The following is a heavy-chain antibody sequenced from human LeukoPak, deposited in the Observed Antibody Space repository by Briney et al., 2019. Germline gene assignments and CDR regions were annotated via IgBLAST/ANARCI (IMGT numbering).Heavy chain of an antibody. V-gene: IGHV3-30*18. D-gene: IGHD3-10*01. Sequence: GRSLRLSCAASGFIFSTHGMHWVRQAPGKGLEWVSLISYDGSTKYYADSVEGRFTISRDNSTSTLYLQLNSLRVEDTAVYYCAKDRHFYGAGTYYNLDYWGQGTLVTVSS. CDR1: GFIFSTHG. CDR2: ISYDGSTK. J-gene: IGHJ4*02. CDR3: AKDRHFYGAGTYYNLDY.